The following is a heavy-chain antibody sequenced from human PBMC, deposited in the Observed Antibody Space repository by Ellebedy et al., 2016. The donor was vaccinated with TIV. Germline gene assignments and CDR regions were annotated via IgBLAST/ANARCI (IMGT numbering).Heavy chain of an antibody. CDR2: MNPNSGNT. J-gene: IGHJ6*02. CDR1: GYTFTSYD. Sequence: AASVKVSCKSSGYTFTSYDINWVRQATGQGIEWMGWMNPNSGNTGYAQKFQGRVAVTRNTSISTAYMELSSLRSDDTAVYYCARGREAVAGIYAIDVWGQGTTVTVSS. D-gene: IGHD6-19*01. CDR3: ARGREAVAGIYAIDV. V-gene: IGHV1-8*01.